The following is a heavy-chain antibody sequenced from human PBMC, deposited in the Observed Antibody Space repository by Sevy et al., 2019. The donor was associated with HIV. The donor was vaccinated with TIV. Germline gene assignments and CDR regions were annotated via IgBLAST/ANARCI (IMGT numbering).Heavy chain of an antibody. V-gene: IGHV4-59*01. D-gene: IGHD6-13*01. CDR1: GGSISNYF. Sequence: SETLSLTCTVSGGSISNYFWSWNRQPPGKGLEWIGYIYYSGSTNYNPSLKSRITISVDTSKNQFSLKLSSVTAADTAVYYCARESIGAVGDFDYWGQGTLVTGSS. CDR2: IYYSGST. CDR3: ARESIGAVGDFDY. J-gene: IGHJ4*02.